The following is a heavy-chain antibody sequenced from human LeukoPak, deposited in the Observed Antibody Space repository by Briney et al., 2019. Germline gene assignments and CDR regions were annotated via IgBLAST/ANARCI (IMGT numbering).Heavy chain of an antibody. J-gene: IGHJ3*02. Sequence: SWVKVPCKASGGTFSSYTISSVRHAPGQGLEWMGGIIPIFGTANYAQKFQGRVTITTHESTSTAYMELSSLRSEDTAVYYCASSMTYDAFDIWGQGTMVTVSS. CDR2: IIPIFGTA. CDR1: GGTFSSYT. CDR3: ASSMTYDAFDI. D-gene: IGHD2/OR15-2a*01. V-gene: IGHV1-69*05.